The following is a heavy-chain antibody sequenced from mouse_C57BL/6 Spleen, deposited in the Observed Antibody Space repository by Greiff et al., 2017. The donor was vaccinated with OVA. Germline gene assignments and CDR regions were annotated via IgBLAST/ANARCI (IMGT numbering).Heavy chain of an antibody. V-gene: IGHV1-50*01. CDR2: IDPSDSYT. CDR1: GYTFTSYW. CDR3: ASRTGDWYFDV. J-gene: IGHJ1*03. D-gene: IGHD1-1*02. Sequence: QVQLQQPGAELVKPGASVKLSCKASGYTFTSYWMQWVKQRPGQGLEWIGEIDPSDSYTNYNQKFKGKATLTVDTSSSTAYMQLSSLTSEDSAVYYCASRTGDWYFDVWGTGTTVTVSS.